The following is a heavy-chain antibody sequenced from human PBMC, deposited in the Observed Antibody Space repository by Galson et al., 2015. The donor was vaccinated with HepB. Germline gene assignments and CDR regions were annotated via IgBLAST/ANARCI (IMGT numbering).Heavy chain of an antibody. J-gene: IGHJ4*02. D-gene: IGHD3-10*01. CDR1: GFTSSSYT. Sequence: SLRLSCAASGFTSSSYTMNWVRQAPGKGLEWVSSIRSSSSYIYYADSVKGRFTISRDNAKNSLYLQMNSLRAEDTAVYYCARDPIVWFGTHGDYWGQGTLVTVSS. CDR2: IRSSSSYI. CDR3: ARDPIVWFGTHGDY. V-gene: IGHV3-21*01.